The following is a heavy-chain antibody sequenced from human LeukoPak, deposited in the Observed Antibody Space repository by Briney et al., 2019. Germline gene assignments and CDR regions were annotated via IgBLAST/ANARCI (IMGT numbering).Heavy chain of an antibody. Sequence: PSETLSLTCAVYGGSFSGYYWSWLRQPPGKGLEWIGYIYYSGSTNYNPSLKSRITISVDTSKNQFSLKLSSVTAADTAVYYCARDTDYWGQGTLVTVSS. V-gene: IGHV4-59*01. J-gene: IGHJ4*02. CDR3: ARDTDY. CDR2: IYYSGST. CDR1: GGSFSGYY.